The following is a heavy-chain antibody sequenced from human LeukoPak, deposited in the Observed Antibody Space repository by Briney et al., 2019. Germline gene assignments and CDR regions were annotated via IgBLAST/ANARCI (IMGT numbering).Heavy chain of an antibody. CDR1: GFTFSSYA. Sequence: TGGSLRLSCSASGFTFSSYAMHWVRQAPGKGLEWVSSISSTSTSIYHADSVKGRFTISRDNTKNSLYLQMDSLRAEDTAVYYCARGFRAFDFWAQGTMVTVSS. J-gene: IGHJ3*01. CDR3: ARGFRAFDF. CDR2: ISSTSTSI. V-gene: IGHV3-21*01.